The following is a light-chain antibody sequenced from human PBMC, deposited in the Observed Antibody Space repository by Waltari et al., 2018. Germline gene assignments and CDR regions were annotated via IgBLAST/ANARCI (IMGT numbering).Light chain of an antibody. V-gene: IGLV2-11*01. J-gene: IGLJ1*01. CDR3: CSYAGNVSFV. CDR1: SSDVGGYKY. CDR2: DVT. Sequence: QSALTQPRSVSGSPGQSVTISCTGTSSDVGGYKYVSWYQQHPAKAPKLMIYDVTKRPSGVPDRFSGSKSGNTASLTISGLQAEDEADYHCCSYAGNVSFVFGTGTEVTVL.